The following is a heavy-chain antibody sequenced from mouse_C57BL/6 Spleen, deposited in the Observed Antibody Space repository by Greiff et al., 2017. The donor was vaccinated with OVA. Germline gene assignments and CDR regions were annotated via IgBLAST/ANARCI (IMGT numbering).Heavy chain of an antibody. CDR1: GYSITSGYY. V-gene: IGHV3-6*01. CDR3: ARVYGSSYWYFDV. D-gene: IGHD1-1*01. CDR2: ISYDGSN. J-gene: IGHJ1*03. Sequence: EVQLQQSGPGLVKPSQSLSLTCSVTGYSITSGYYWNWIRQFPGNKLEWMGYISYDGSNNYNPSLKNRISITRDTSKNQFFLKLNSVTTEDTATYDGARVYGSSYWYFDVWGTGTTVTVAS.